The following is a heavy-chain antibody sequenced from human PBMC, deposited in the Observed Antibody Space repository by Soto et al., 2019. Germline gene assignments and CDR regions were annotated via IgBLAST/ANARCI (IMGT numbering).Heavy chain of an antibody. CDR1: GFTFSSYG. Sequence: GSLRLSCAASGFTFSSYGMHWVRQAPGKGLEWVAVISYDGSNKYYADSVKGRFTISRDNSKNTLYLQMNSLRAEDTAVYYCAKDPGGYDSSGYYFDYWGQGTLVTVSS. CDR3: AKDPGGYDSSGYYFDY. CDR2: ISYDGSNK. V-gene: IGHV3-30*18. D-gene: IGHD3-22*01. J-gene: IGHJ4*02.